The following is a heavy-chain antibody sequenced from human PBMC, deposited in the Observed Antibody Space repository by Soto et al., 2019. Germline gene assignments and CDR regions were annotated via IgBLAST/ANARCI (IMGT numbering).Heavy chain of an antibody. V-gene: IGHV1-18*01. D-gene: IGHD3-3*01. Sequence: GASVKVSCKASGYTFTSYGISWVRQAPGQGLEWMGWISAYNGNTNYAQKLQGRVTMTTDTSTSTAYMELRSLRSDDTAVYYCARTHKEGRIRYDFWSGYPPPLDFDYWGQGTLVTVSS. CDR1: GYTFTSYG. J-gene: IGHJ4*02. CDR2: ISAYNGNT. CDR3: ARTHKEGRIRYDFWSGYPPPLDFDY.